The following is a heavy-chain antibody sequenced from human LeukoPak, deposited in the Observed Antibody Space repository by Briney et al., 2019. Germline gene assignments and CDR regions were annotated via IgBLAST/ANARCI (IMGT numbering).Heavy chain of an antibody. CDR1: GHIFTDYG. V-gene: IGHV3-30*02. CDR3: ARAPRRHCVSDSCYVDWFDP. CDR2: IRFDGSLQ. Sequence: GGSLRVSCTTSGHIFTDYGMHWLRQAPGKRPEWVTFIRFDGSLQYYADSVKGRFTISRDNSMSTLHLQMNSLGPEDTAVYYCARAPRRHCVSDSCYVDWFDPWGQGTLVTVSS. J-gene: IGHJ5*02. D-gene: IGHD2-2*01.